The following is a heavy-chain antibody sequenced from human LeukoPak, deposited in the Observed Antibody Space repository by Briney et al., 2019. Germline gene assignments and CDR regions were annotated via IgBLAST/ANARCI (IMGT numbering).Heavy chain of an antibody. Sequence: PGGSLRLSCAASGFTFSSYAMSWVRQAPGKGLEWVSAISGSGGSTYYADSVKGRFTISRDNSKNTLYLQMNSLRAEDTAVYYCAKDLEYGGNSETFDYWGQGTLVTVSS. CDR3: AKDLEYGGNSETFDY. V-gene: IGHV3-23*01. CDR1: GFTFSSYA. CDR2: ISGSGGST. D-gene: IGHD4-23*01. J-gene: IGHJ4*02.